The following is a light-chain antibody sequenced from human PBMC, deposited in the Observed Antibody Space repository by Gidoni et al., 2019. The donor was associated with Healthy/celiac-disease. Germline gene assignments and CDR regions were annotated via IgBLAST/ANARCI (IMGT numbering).Light chain of an antibody. CDR2: EVS. CDR3: SSYTSSSTVV. V-gene: IGLV2-14*01. J-gene: IGLJ2*01. CDR1: SRDVGGYNY. Sequence: QSALTQPASVSGSPGQSITISCTGTSRDVGGYNYVPWYQQHPGKAPKLMIYEVSNRPSGVSNRFSGSKSGNTASLTISGRQAEDEADYYCSSYTSSSTVVFGGGTKLTVL.